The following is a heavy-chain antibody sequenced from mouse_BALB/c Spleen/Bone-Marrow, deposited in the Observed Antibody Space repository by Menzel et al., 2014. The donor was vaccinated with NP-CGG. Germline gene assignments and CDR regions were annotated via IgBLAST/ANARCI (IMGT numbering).Heavy chain of an antibody. Sequence: VQLQQSGPGLVAPSQSLSITCTVSGFSLISYGVHWVRQPPGKGLEWLGVIWAGGSTYYNSALMSRLSISKDNSKSQVFLKMNSLQTDDTAMYYCARSSSPYYYAMDYWCQGTSVTVSS. V-gene: IGHV2-9*02. J-gene: IGHJ4*01. CDR2: IWAGGST. CDR3: ARSSSPYYYAMDY. CDR1: GFSLISYG. D-gene: IGHD1-1*01.